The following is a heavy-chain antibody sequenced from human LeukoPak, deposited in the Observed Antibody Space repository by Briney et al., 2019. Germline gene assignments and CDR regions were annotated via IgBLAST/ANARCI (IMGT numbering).Heavy chain of an antibody. CDR2: IYTSGST. D-gene: IGHD3-3*01. Sequence: PSQTLSLTCTVSGGSISSGSYYWSWIRQPAGKGLEWIGRIYTSGSTNYNPSLKSRVTISVDTSKNQFSLKLSSVTAADTAVYYCARVKPGITIFGVYNAFNIWGQGIMVTVSS. CDR1: GGSISSGSYY. CDR3: ARVKPGITIFGVYNAFNI. J-gene: IGHJ3*02. V-gene: IGHV4-61*02.